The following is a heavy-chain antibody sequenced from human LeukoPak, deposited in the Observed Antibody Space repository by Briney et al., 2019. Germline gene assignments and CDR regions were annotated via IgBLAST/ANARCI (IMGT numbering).Heavy chain of an antibody. J-gene: IGHJ1*01. CDR2: SIPIFGTA. CDR1: GGTFSSYA. D-gene: IGHD3-10*01. V-gene: IGHV1-69*05. CDR3: ARTYYYGSGSYRGAEYFQH. Sequence: RASVKVSCKASGGTFSSYAISWVRRAPGQGLERMGRSIPIFGTANYAQKFQGRVTITTDESTSTAYMELSSLRSEDTAVYYCARTYYYGSGSYRGAEYFQHWGQGTLVTVSS.